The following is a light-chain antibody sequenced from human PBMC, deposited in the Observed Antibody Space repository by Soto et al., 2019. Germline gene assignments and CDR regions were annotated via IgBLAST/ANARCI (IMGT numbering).Light chain of an antibody. CDR1: QSISSW. CDR3: QQYNSYSQT. CDR2: GAS. J-gene: IGKJ1*01. V-gene: IGKV1-5*01. Sequence: DIQMTHSPSTLSASLGDRVAITCRASQSISSWLAWYQQKPGKAPKLLIYGASSLESGVPSRFSGSGSGTEFTLTISSLQPDDFATYYCQQYNSYSQTFGQGTKVDIK.